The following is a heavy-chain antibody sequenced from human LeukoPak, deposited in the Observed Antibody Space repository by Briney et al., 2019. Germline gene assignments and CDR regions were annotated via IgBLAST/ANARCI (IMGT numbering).Heavy chain of an antibody. J-gene: IGHJ3*02. V-gene: IGHV4-39*01. CDR2: IYYSGST. CDR3: ANYCSSSSCHTRRAFDI. Sequence: SETLSLTSTVSDGSISSSSYYWGWTRQPPGKGLEWNGSIYYSGSTYYSPSLKSRVAISVDTSKNQSSLKLSSVTAAATAVYYCANYCSSSSCHTRRAFDIWGQGTMVTVSS. D-gene: IGHD2-2*02. CDR1: DGSISSSSYY.